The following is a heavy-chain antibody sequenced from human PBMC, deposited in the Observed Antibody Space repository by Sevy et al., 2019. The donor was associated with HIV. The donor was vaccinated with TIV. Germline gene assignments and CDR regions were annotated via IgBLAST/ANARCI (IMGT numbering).Heavy chain of an antibody. CDR1: GFTLNKAW. J-gene: IGHJ4*02. CDR3: SMEDGYNYFDY. V-gene: IGHV3-15*07. D-gene: IGHD5-12*01. CDR2: IKSETDGGTT. Sequence: GGSVRLSCAASGFTLNKAWMNWVRQAPGKGLEWVGRIKSETDGGTTDYAEPVKGRFSISRDDSKNTLYLQMNSLKIEDTAVYYCSMEDGYNYFDYWGQGALVTVSS.